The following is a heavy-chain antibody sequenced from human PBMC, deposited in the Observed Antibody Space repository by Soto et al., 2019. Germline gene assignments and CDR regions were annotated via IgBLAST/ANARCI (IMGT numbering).Heavy chain of an antibody. D-gene: IGHD1-26*01. CDR2: IHHSGST. CDR1: GGSISSGGYH. CDR3: ARRGSHYLYFDY. V-gene: IGHV4-31*03. J-gene: IGHJ4*02. Sequence: TLSLTCTVSGGSISSGGYHWSWIRQQPGKGLEWIAYIHHSGSTYYNPSLKSRVSISVDTSKNQFSLKLSSVTAADTAVYYCARRGSHYLYFDYWGQGTQVTVSS.